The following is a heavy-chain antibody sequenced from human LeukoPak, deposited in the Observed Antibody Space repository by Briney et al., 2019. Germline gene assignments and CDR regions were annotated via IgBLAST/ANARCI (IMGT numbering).Heavy chain of an antibody. Sequence: GGSLRPSCAASGFTFSSYAMSWVRQAPGKGLEWVSTINGGGVNTHYADSVGGRFTISRDNSKNTLYLQMNDLGAEDTAMYYCTRDRLGWFDAWGQGTQVTVSS. CDR3: TRDRLGWFDA. J-gene: IGHJ5*02. CDR2: INGGGVNT. D-gene: IGHD7-27*01. CDR1: GFTFSSYA. V-gene: IGHV3-23*01.